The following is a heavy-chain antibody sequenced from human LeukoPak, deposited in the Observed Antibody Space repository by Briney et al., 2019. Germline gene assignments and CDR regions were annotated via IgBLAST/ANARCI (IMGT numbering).Heavy chain of an antibody. CDR3: ARSRGDYDFWSGYRTTGFDY. Sequence: SGPTLVKPTQTLTLTCTFSGFSLSTSGVGVGWIRQPPGKALEWLALIYWNDDKRYSPSLKSRLTITKDTSKNQVVLTMTNMDPVDTATYYCARSRGDYDFWSGYRTTGFDYWGQGTLVTVSS. CDR1: GFSLSTSGVG. J-gene: IGHJ4*02. V-gene: IGHV2-5*01. D-gene: IGHD3-3*01. CDR2: IYWNDDK.